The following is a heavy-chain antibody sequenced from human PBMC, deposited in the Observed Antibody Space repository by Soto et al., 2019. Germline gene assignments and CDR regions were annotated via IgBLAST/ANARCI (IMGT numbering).Heavy chain of an antibody. J-gene: IGHJ4*02. CDR2: MSYDGSNK. Sequence: QVQLVESGGGVVQPGRSLRLSCAASGFTFSSYAMHWVRRAPGKGLEWMAVMSYDGSNKYYADSVKGRFTISRDNSKNTLYLQMNSLRPEDTALYYCAGDGGAYWGQGTLVLVSS. D-gene: IGHD3-16*01. CDR3: AGDGGAY. CDR1: GFTFSSYA. V-gene: IGHV3-30-3*01.